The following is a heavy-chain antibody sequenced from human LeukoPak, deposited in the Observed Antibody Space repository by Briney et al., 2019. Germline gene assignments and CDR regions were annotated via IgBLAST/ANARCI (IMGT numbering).Heavy chain of an antibody. CDR1: GGSISSGGYY. CDR2: IYHSGST. J-gene: IGHJ3*02. D-gene: IGHD6-13*01. Sequence: SETLSLTCTVSGGSISSGGYYWSWIRQPPGKGLEWIGYIYHSGSTYYNPSLKSRVTISVDRSKNQFSLKLSSVTAADTAVYYCAREVAAAGRGAFDIWGQGTMVTVSS. CDR3: AREVAAAGRGAFDI. V-gene: IGHV4-30-2*01.